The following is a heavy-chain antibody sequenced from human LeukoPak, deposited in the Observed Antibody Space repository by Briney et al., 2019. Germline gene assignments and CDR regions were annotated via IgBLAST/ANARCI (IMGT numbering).Heavy chain of an antibody. Sequence: TGGSLRLSCAASGFTFSTYAMSWVRQAPGKGLEWVSGISGSGKRAYYADSVKGRFTISRDNSKNTLYLQMNNLRAEDTAVYYCAREGHYYFDSWGQGTLVTVSS. CDR3: AREGHYYFDS. V-gene: IGHV3-23*01. J-gene: IGHJ4*02. CDR2: ISGSGKRA. CDR1: GFTFSTYA.